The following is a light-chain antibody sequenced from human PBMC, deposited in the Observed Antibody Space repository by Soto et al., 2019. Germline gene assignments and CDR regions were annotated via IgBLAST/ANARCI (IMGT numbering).Light chain of an antibody. J-gene: IGKJ1*01. CDR1: QSVSSN. V-gene: IGKV3-15*01. CDR3: QQYNIWPRA. Sequence: VMTQSPATLSVSPGERATLSCRASQSVSSNLAWYQQKPGQGPRLLIYGASTRATGIPARFSGGGSGTDFTLTISSLQSEDFAVYYCQQYNIWPRAFGQGTKV. CDR2: GAS.